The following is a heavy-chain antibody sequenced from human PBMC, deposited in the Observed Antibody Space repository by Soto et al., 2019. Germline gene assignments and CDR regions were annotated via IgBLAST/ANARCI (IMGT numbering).Heavy chain of an antibody. CDR3: ARVHTVTTYFDV. V-gene: IGHV1-8*01. CDR1: GYTFTSYD. D-gene: IGHD4-17*01. Sequence: QVQLVQSGAEVGKPGASVKVSCKASGYTFTSYDINWARQASGQGLEWMGWMNPNSGNTGSAQRFQGRLTMTRNTSINTAYMELSSLTSEGAAVYYCARVHTVTTYFDVWGRGTLVAVSS. CDR2: MNPNSGNT. J-gene: IGHJ2*01.